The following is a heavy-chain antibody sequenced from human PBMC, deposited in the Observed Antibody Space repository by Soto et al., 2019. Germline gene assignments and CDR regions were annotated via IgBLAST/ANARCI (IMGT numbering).Heavy chain of an antibody. J-gene: IGHJ4*02. CDR3: VRGRSYSVYDF. D-gene: IGHD5-12*01. V-gene: IGHV4-4*07. Sequence: RASATLSLTCSVSGGSITGYYWSWVRQPAGRGLEWVGRFSPSGSTNYNPSLKTRVTMSVDTSKNQIFLNLTSVTAADTAVFYCVRGRSYSVYDFWGPGTLVTVSS. CDR1: GGSITGYY. CDR2: FSPSGST.